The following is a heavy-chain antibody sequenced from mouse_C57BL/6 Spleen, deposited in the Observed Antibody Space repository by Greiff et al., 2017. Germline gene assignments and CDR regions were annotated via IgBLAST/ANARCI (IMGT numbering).Heavy chain of an antibody. CDR2: IRNKANNHAT. D-gene: IGHD4-1*02. J-gene: IGHJ1*03. CDR1: GFTFSDAW. Sequence: EVQRVESGGGLVQPGGSMKLSCAASGFTFSDAWMDWVRQSPEKGLEWVAEIRNKANNHATYYAESVKGRFTISRDDSKSSVYLQMNSLRAEDTGIYYCTLPTFYWYFDVWGTGTTVTVSS. V-gene: IGHV6-6*01. CDR3: TLPTFYWYFDV.